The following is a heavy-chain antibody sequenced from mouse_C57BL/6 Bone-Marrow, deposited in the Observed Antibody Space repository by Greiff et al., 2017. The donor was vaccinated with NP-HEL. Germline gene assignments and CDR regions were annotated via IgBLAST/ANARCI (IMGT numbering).Heavy chain of an antibody. CDR3: ARGGGFDY. V-gene: IGHV1-69*01. Sequence: QVQLKQPGAELVMPGASVKLSCKASGYTFTSYWMHWVKQRPGQGLEWIGEIDPSDSYTNYNQKFKGKSTLTVDKSSITAYMQLSSLTSEDSAVYYCARGGGFDYWGQGTTLTVSS. J-gene: IGHJ2*01. CDR2: IDPSDSYT. CDR1: GYTFTSYW.